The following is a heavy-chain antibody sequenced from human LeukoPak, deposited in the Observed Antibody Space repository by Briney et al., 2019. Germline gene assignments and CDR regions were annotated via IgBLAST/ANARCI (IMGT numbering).Heavy chain of an antibody. Sequence: PGGSLRLSCAASGFTFTSYTMNWVRQAPGKGLEWVSSISSSSDYISHADSLKGRFTISRDNVKNSLYLQMISLRAEDTAVYYCARGTYGRYDYWGQGTLVTVSS. V-gene: IGHV3-21*06. CDR2: ISSSSDYI. CDR1: GFTFTSYT. CDR3: ARGTYGRYDY. J-gene: IGHJ4*02. D-gene: IGHD3-10*01.